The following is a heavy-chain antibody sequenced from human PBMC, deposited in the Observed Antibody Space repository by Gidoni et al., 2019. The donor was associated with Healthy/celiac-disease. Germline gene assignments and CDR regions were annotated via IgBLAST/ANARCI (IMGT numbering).Heavy chain of an antibody. V-gene: IGHV4-31*03. CDR1: GGSISSGGYY. J-gene: IGHJ4*02. D-gene: IGHD5-12*01. CDR3: ARSRDGYNFPFPFDY. Sequence: QVQLQESGPGLVKPSQTLSLTCTVSGGSISSGGYYWSWIRQHPGKGLGWIGYIYYSGSTYYNPSLKSRVTISVDTSKNQFSLKLSSVTAADTAVYYCARSRDGYNFPFPFDYWGQGTLVTVSS. CDR2: IYYSGST.